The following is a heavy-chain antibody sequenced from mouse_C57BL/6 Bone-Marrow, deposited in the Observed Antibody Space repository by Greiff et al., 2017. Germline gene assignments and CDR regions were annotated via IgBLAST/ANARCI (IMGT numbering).Heavy chain of an antibody. CDR1: GYTFTSYW. D-gene: IGHD2-5*01. Sequence: VQLQQPGAELVMPGASVKLSCKASGYTFTSYWMHWVKQRPGQGLEWIGEIDPSDSYTNYNQKFKGKSTLTVDKSSSTAYMQLSSLTSEDSAVYDCASSNYGYFDVWGTGTTVTVSS. J-gene: IGHJ1*03. CDR3: ASSNYGYFDV. V-gene: IGHV1-69*01. CDR2: IDPSDSYT.